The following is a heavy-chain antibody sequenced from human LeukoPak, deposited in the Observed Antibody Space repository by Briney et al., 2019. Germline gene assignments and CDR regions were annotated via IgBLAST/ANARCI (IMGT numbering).Heavy chain of an antibody. Sequence: GEPLKISSKGLGNSFTNYWIGWVRQLPGKGLEYMGIIFPCESKITYSPSFQGQATIPHDQSISTAYLQSTTLRASATPRYYCSGHTGRPQAGWLDPWGQGTLVTVSS. V-gene: IGHV5-51*01. CDR3: SGHTGRPQAGWLDP. CDR1: GNSFTNYW. J-gene: IGHJ5*02. CDR2: IFPCESKI. D-gene: IGHD3-10*01.